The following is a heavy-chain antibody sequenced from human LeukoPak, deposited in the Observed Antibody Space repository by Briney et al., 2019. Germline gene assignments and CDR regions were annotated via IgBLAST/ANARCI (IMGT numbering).Heavy chain of an antibody. D-gene: IGHD6-19*01. J-gene: IGHJ4*02. CDR1: GFTFSSYA. V-gene: IGHV3-30-3*01. CDR3: ARVPIAVPRYFDY. CDR2: ISYDGSNK. Sequence: GGSLRLSCAASGFTFSSYAMHGVRQAPGKGLEWVAVISYDGSNKYYADSVKGRFTISRDNSKNTLYLQMNSLRAEDTAVYYCARVPIAVPRYFDYWGQGTLVTVSS.